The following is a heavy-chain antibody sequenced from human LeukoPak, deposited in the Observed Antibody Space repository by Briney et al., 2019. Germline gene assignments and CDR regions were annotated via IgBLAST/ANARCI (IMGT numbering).Heavy chain of an antibody. CDR3: ARPVTRWTYFDY. Sequence: SETLSLTCTVSGDSISSSSYYWGWIRQPPGKGLEWIGSIYYSGSTYYNPSLKSRVTISVDTSKNQFSLKLSSATAAETAVYYCARPVTRWTYFDYWGQGTLVTVSS. J-gene: IGHJ4*02. D-gene: IGHD4-23*01. CDR1: GDSISSSSYY. CDR2: IYYSGST. V-gene: IGHV4-39*01.